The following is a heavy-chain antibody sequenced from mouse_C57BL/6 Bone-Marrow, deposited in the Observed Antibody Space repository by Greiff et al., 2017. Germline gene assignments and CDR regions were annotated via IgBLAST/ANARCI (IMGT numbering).Heavy chain of an antibody. CDR2: ISSGGSYT. CDR3: ARHRWLPPFAY. J-gene: IGHJ3*01. D-gene: IGHD2-3*01. Sequence: EVKLMESGGDLVKPGGSLKLSCAASGFTFSSYGMSWVRQTPDKRLEWVATISSGGSYTYYPDSVKGRFTISRDNAKNTLYLQMSSLKSEDTAMYYCARHRWLPPFAYWGQGTLVTVSA. V-gene: IGHV5-6*01. CDR1: GFTFSSYG.